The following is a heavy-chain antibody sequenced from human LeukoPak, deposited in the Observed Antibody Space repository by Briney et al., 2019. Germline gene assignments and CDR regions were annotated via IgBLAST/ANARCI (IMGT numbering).Heavy chain of an antibody. CDR3: ARLRTLRLFFPTNAFDI. J-gene: IGHJ3*02. V-gene: IGHV4-34*01. Sequence: SETLSLTCAVYGGSFSGYYWSWIRQPPGTGLEWIGEINHSGSTNYNPTLTRRVTISVATSTTKYSLTLSSVTAADTPPDHCARLRTLRLFFPTNAFDIWGQGTMVTVSS. CDR2: INHSGST. CDR1: GGSFSGYY. D-gene: IGHD3-3*01.